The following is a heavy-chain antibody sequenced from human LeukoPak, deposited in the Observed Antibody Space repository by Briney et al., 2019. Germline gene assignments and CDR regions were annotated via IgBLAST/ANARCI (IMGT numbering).Heavy chain of an antibody. Sequence: GGSLRLSCAASGFTFSSYAMSWVRQAPGKGLEWVSAISGSGSSTYYADSVKGRFTISRDNSKNTLYLQMNGLRAEDTAVYYCATAPTTVVTPMVYWGQGTLVTVSS. J-gene: IGHJ4*02. CDR1: GFTFSSYA. CDR3: ATAPTTVVTPMVY. CDR2: ISGSGSST. D-gene: IGHD4-23*01. V-gene: IGHV3-23*01.